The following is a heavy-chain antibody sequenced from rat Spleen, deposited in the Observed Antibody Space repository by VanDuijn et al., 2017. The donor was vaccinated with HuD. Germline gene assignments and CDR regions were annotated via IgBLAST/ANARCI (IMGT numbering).Heavy chain of an antibody. CDR2: ITTGGGST. CDR3: ARRGYGYNYFDY. CDR1: GFTFSNYY. J-gene: IGHJ2*01. D-gene: IGHD1-9*01. Sequence: EVQLVESDGGLVQPGRSMKLSCVVSGFTFSNYYMAWVRQAPTKGLEWVASITTGGGSTYYRDSVKGRFTISRDNAKSTLYLQMDSLRSEDTATYYCARRGYGYNYFDYWGQGVMVTVSS. V-gene: IGHV5-25*01.